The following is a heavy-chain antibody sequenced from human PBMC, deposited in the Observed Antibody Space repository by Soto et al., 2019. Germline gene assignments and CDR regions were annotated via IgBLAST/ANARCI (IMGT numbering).Heavy chain of an antibody. CDR2: IYHSGTT. J-gene: IGHJ4*02. Sequence: QLQLQESGPGLVKPSETLSLTCTVSGGSISRTSYYWGWIRQPPGKGLEWIGNIYHSGTTYYNPSLTSRVTISVDTSKNQFSLKLTSVTAADTAVYYCARHDYDSGSYVRYWGQGTLVTVSS. V-gene: IGHV4-39*01. CDR3: ARHDYDSGSYVRY. D-gene: IGHD3-10*01. CDR1: GGSISRTSYY.